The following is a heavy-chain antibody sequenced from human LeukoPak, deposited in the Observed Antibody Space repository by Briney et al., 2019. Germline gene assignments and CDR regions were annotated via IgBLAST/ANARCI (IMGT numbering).Heavy chain of an antibody. V-gene: IGHV3-30*18. D-gene: IGHD2-21*02. CDR3: AKDLSIVVVTATIGD. Sequence: GGSLRLSCAASGFTFSSYGMHWVRQAPGKGLEWVAVISYDGSNKYYADSVKGRFTISRDNSKNTLYLQMNSLRAEDTAVYYCAKDLSIVVVTATIGDWGQGTLVTVSS. CDR1: GFTFSSYG. CDR2: ISYDGSNK. J-gene: IGHJ4*02.